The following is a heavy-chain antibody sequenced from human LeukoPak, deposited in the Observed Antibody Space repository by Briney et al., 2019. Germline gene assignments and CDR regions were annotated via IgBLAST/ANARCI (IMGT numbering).Heavy chain of an antibody. V-gene: IGHV4-4*02. CDR3: ARGVAAADDY. J-gene: IGHJ4*02. D-gene: IGHD6-13*01. CDR1: GGSISSNNW. Sequence: SETLSLTCAVSGGSISSNNWWGWVRQPPGKGLEWIGEIYHSGSPNYNPSLKSRVTISVDTSKNQFSLKLSSVTAADTAVYYCARGVAAADDYWGQGTLVTVSS. CDR2: IYHSGSP.